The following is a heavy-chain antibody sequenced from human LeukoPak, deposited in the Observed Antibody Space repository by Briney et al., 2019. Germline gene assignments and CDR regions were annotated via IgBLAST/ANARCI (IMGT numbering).Heavy chain of an antibody. Sequence: ASVKVSCKASGYTFTGYYMHWVRQAPGQGLEWMGWINPNSGGTNYAQKFQGRVTMTRDTSISTAYMELSRLRSDDTAVYYCARGVKYCSGGSCFLFDPWGQGTLVTVSS. CDR3: ARGVKYCSGGSCFLFDP. CDR1: GYTFTGYY. D-gene: IGHD2-15*01. J-gene: IGHJ5*02. CDR2: INPNSGGT. V-gene: IGHV1-2*02.